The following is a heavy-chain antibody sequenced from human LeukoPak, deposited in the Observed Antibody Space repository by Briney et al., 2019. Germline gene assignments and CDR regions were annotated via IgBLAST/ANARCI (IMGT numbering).Heavy chain of an antibody. J-gene: IGHJ4*02. Sequence: SETLSLTCTVSGGSISSYYWSWIRQPPGKGLEWIGYIYYSGSTNYNPSLKSRVTISVDTSKNQFSLKLSSVTAADTAVYYCALLVGATECFDYWGQGTLVTVSS. CDR2: IYYSGST. CDR1: GGSISSYY. V-gene: IGHV4-59*01. CDR3: ALLVGATECFDY. D-gene: IGHD1-26*01.